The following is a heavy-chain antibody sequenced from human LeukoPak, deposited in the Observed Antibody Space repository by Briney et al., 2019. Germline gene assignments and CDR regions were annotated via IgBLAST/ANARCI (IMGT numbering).Heavy chain of an antibody. V-gene: IGHV3-30-3*01. J-gene: IGHJ3*01. Sequence: PGVSLRLSCAASGFTFSTYAMHWVRQAPGKGLEWVADISFDGSTKYYADFVKGRFTISRDNSKNTLYLQMNSLRTEDTAVYYCARDQEEYQLVFHAFDFWGQGTMVTVSS. CDR1: GFTFSTYA. CDR3: ARDQEEYQLVFHAFDF. CDR2: ISFDGSTK. D-gene: IGHD2-2*01.